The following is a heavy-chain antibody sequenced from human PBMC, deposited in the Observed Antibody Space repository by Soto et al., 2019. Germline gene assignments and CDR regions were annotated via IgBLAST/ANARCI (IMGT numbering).Heavy chain of an antibody. CDR2: IYYSGST. Sequence: SEPLSVTCTVSGGSIRSGGYYWSWIRQHPGKGLEWIGYIYYSGSTYYNPSLKSRVTISVDTSKNQFSLKLSSVTAADTAVYYCARDQGVEMATIPYYYYGMDVWGQGTTVTVSS. D-gene: IGHD5-12*01. CDR3: ARDQGVEMATIPYYYYGMDV. J-gene: IGHJ6*02. CDR1: GGSIRSGGYY. V-gene: IGHV4-31*03.